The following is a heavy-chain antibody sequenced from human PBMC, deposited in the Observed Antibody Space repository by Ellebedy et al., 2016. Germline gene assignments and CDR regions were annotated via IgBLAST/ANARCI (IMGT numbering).Heavy chain of an antibody. CDR2: IKQDESEK. CDR1: GFTFSSYW. J-gene: IGHJ6*03. CDR3: ARGRYMDV. V-gene: IGHV3-7*04. Sequence: GESLKISXAASGFTFSSYWMSWVRQAPGKGLEWVANIKQDESEKYYVDSVKGRFTISRDNAKNSLYLQMNSLRADDTAVYYCARGRYMDVWGKGTTVTVS.